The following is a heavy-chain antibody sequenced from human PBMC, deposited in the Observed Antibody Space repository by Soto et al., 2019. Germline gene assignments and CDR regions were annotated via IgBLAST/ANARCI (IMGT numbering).Heavy chain of an antibody. J-gene: IGHJ3*02. CDR2: IYQSGST. Sequence: SETLSLTCAVSGGSLSSGAYSWSWIRQTPGKGLEWIGFIYQSGSTYYNPSLKSRVTLSLDRPKNQISLKLTSVTAADTAVYYCARKPLYYDSSGYSWDDAFDIGGKGIMVTV. D-gene: IGHD3-22*01. V-gene: IGHV4-30-2*01. CDR3: ARKPLYYDSSGYSWDDAFDI. CDR1: GGSLSSGAYS.